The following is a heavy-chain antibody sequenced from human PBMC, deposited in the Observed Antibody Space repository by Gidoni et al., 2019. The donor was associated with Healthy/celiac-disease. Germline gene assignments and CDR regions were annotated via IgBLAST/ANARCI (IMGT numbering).Heavy chain of an antibody. CDR3: ARGRGPNYIVVVPAANFDP. CDR2: INHSGST. CDR1: GGSFSGYY. V-gene: IGHV4-34*01. Sequence: QVQLQQWGAGLLKPSETLSLTCPVYGGSFSGYYWSWIRQPPGKGLELIGEINHSGSTDYNPSLKSRVTISVDTSKNQFSLKLSSVTAADTAVYYCARGRGPNYIVVVPAANFDPWGQGTLVTVSS. J-gene: IGHJ5*02. D-gene: IGHD2-2*01.